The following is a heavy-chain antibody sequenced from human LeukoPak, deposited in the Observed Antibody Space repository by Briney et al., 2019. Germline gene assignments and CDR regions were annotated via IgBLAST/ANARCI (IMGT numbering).Heavy chain of an antibody. CDR2: IYYSGST. CDR3: ARVNTMVRGLFDY. D-gene: IGHD3-10*01. V-gene: IGHV4-39*07. J-gene: IGHJ4*02. CDR1: GGSISSSSYY. Sequence: SEILSLTCTVSGGSISSSSYYWGWIRQPPGKGLEWIGSIYYSGSTYYNPSLKSRVTISVDTSKNQFSLKLSSVTAADTAVYYCARVNTMVRGLFDYWGQGTLVTVSS.